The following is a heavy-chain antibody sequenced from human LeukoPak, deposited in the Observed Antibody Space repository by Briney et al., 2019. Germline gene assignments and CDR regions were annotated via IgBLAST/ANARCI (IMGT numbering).Heavy chain of an antibody. CDR2: MNPNSGNT. CDR1: GYTFTSYD. V-gene: IGHV1-8*03. D-gene: IGHD2-15*01. J-gene: IGHJ4*02. Sequence: ASVKVSCTASGYTFTSYDINWVRQAPGQGLEWMGWMNPNSGNTGYAQKFQGRVTITRNTSISTAYMELSSLRSEDTAVYYCARVRYCSGGSCPYYFDYWGQGTLVTVSS. CDR3: ARVRYCSGGSCPYYFDY.